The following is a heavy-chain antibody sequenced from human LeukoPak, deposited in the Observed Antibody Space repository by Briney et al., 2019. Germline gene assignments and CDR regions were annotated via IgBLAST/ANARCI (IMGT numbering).Heavy chain of an antibody. Sequence: ASVKVPCKASGYTFTGYYMHWVRQAPGQGLEWMGWINPNSGGTNYAQKFQGRVTMTRDTSISTAYMELSRLRSDDTAVYYCARDYYDSSGYGDVSDYWGQRTLVTVSS. CDR1: GYTFTGYY. CDR2: INPNSGGT. CDR3: ARDYYDSSGYGDVSDY. D-gene: IGHD3-22*01. V-gene: IGHV1-2*02. J-gene: IGHJ4*02.